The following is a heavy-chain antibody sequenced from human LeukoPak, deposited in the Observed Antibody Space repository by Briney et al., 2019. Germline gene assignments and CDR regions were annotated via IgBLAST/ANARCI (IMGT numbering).Heavy chain of an antibody. CDR2: ISWNSGSI. CDR1: GFTFDDYA. D-gene: IGHD3-10*01. CDR3: AKDMESSSGYFDY. V-gene: IGHV3-9*01. J-gene: IGHJ4*02. Sequence: GRSLRLSCAASGFTFDDYAMPWVRQAPGKGLEWVSGISWNSGSIGYADSVKGRFTISRDNAKNSLYLQMSSLRAEDTALYYCAKDMESSSGYFDYWGQGTLVTVSS.